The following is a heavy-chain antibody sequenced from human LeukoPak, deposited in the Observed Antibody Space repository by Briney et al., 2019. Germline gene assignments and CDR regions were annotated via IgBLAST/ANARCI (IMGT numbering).Heavy chain of an antibody. CDR1: GFTFSSYA. Sequence: PGGSLRLSCAASGFTFSSYAMTWVRQAPGKGLEWVSGISGSGGTTYYADSVKGRFTISRDNSKNTLYLQMNSLRAEDTALYYCAKDHDYSSRPYYFDYWGQGTLVTV. V-gene: IGHV3-23*01. J-gene: IGHJ4*02. D-gene: IGHD6-19*01. CDR3: AKDHDYSSRPYYFDY. CDR2: ISGSGGTT.